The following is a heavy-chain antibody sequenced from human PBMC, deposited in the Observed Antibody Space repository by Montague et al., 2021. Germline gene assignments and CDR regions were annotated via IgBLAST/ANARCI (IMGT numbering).Heavy chain of an antibody. CDR3: ARDTVVASGYFYYYYMDV. V-gene: IGHV4-4*07. CDR2: LSNGGST. D-gene: IGHD2-15*01. J-gene: IGHJ6*03. CDR1: GDSINTYS. Sequence: SETLSLTCTVFGDSINTYSWSWIRQPAGKGLEWIGRLSNGGSTNSNPSLKSRVSLSLDTSKNQFSLKLSSVTAADTAVYFCARDTVVASGYFYYYYMDVWGRGTTVTVSS.